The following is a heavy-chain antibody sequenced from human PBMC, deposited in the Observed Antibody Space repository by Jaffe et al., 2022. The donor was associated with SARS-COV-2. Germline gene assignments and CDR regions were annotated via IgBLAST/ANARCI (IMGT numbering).Heavy chain of an antibody. CDR1: GGSISSRDYW. CDR2: IFYSGSI. D-gene: IGHD2-2*01. V-gene: IGHV4-39*01. CDR3: ARQYAYGKWYLDL. J-gene: IGHJ2*01. Sequence: QLQLQESGPGLVKPSETLSLTCTVSGGSISSRDYWWGWIRQSPGKGLEWIGIIFYSGSIYYNVSLKSRVTISVDTSKNQFSLKLRSVTAADTALYYCARQYAYGKWYLDLWGRGTLVTVPS.